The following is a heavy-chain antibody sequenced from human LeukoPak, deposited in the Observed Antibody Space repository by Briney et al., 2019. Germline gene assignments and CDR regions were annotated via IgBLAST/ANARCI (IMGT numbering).Heavy chain of an antibody. V-gene: IGHV4-39*01. D-gene: IGHD2-15*01. CDR2: IYYSGST. CDR3: ASLASVAVEKPFDY. CDR1: GGSISSSSYY. Sequence: SETLSLTCTVSGGSISSSSYYWGWIRQPPGKGLEWIGSIYYSGSTYYNPSLKSRVTISVDTSKNQFSLRLTSVTAADTAVYYCASLASVAVEKPFDYWGQGTLVTVSS. J-gene: IGHJ4*02.